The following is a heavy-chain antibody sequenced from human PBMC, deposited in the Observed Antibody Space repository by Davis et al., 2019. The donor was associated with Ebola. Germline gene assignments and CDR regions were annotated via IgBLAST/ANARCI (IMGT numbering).Heavy chain of an antibody. V-gene: IGHV1-2*02. CDR1: GYTFTGYN. D-gene: IGHD4-17*01. J-gene: IGHJ4*02. CDR2: INSNSGGT. CDR3: ARGDYSDIDY. Sequence: ASVKVSCKASGYTFTGYNMHWVRQAPGQGLEWMGWINSNSGGTLYAHKFQGRVTMTSDTSISTAYMDVSGLRHDDTAVYYCARGDYSDIDYWGKGTLVTVSS.